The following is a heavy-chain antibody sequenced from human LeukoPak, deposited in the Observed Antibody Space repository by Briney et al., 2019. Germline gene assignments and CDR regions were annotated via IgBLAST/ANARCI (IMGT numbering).Heavy chain of an antibody. CDR2: IIPIFGTA. V-gene: IGHV1-69*05. D-gene: IGHD5-24*01. CDR3: AREAVEMATGPLDC. Sequence: SVKVSCKASGGTFSSYAISWVRQAPGQGLEWMGGIIPIFGTANYAQKFQGRVTITTDESTSTAYMELSSLRSEDTAVYYCAREAVEMATGPLDCWGQGTLVTVSS. CDR1: GGTFSSYA. J-gene: IGHJ4*02.